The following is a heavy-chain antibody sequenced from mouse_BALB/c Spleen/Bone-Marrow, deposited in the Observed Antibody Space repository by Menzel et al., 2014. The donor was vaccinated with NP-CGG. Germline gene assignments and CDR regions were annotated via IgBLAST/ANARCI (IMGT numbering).Heavy chain of an antibody. J-gene: IGHJ4*01. CDR3: ARDISGYVRAMAY. V-gene: IGHV1-67*01. D-gene: IGHD3-2*01. CDR1: GYTFTDYT. Sequence: VQLQQSGPELVSPGVSVKISCKAFGYTFTDYTIHWVKQSHSKSLEWIGIISTYSANTNYNQKFKGKATMTVDKSSSTAYMELARLTFEDSAIYFCARDISGYVRAMAYWGQGTSVTVSS. CDR2: ISTYSANT.